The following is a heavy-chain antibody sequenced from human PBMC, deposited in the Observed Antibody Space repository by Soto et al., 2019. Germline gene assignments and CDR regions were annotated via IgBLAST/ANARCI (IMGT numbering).Heavy chain of an antibody. V-gene: IGHV1-69*06. CDR3: ATWRSYSGSYCSDY. CDR2: VIPKYDSV. Sequence: QVQLVQSGAEVKKPGSSVKVSCEASGGTSNSYTINWVRQAPGQGLEWIGQVIPKYDSVNYAQRFQGRVSISADKSTNTAYMELSSLRSEDTALYYCATWRSYSGSYCSDYWGQGTLVSVSS. J-gene: IGHJ4*02. D-gene: IGHD3-10*01. CDR1: GGTSNSYT.